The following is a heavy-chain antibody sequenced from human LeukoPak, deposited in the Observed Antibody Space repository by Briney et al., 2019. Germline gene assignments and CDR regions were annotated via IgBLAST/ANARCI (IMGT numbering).Heavy chain of an antibody. Sequence: ASVKVSCKASGYTFTGYYMHWVRQAPGQGREWMGRINPNSGGTNYAQKFQGRVTLTRDTSISTAYLELSRLTSDDTAVYYCASTIYDSSGYAREPDDYWGQGTLVTVSS. CDR1: GYTFTGYY. CDR2: INPNSGGT. D-gene: IGHD3-22*01. CDR3: ASTIYDSSGYAREPDDY. J-gene: IGHJ4*02. V-gene: IGHV1-2*06.